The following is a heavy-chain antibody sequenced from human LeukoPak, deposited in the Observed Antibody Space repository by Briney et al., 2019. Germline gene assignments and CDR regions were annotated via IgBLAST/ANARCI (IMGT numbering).Heavy chain of an antibody. V-gene: IGHV4-59*01. CDR3: ARVSCSSTSCPRRDALDV. Sequence: AETLSLTCTVSGGSISSYYWSWIRQPPGKGLEWIGYIYYSGSTNYNLSLKSRVTISVDTSKNQFSLNLTSVTTADTAVYYCARVSCSSTSCPRRDALDVWGQGTMVTVSS. D-gene: IGHD2-2*01. J-gene: IGHJ3*01. CDR1: GGSISSYY. CDR2: IYYSGST.